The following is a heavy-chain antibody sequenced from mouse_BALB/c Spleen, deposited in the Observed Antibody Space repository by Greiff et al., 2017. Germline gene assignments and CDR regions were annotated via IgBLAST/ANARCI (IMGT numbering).Heavy chain of an antibody. V-gene: IGHV2-6-7*02. CDR2: IWGDGST. CDR1: GFSLTGYG. CDR3: ASPITTVVATRYYAMDY. Sequence: VQLQESGPGLVAPSQSLSITCTVSGFSLTGYGVNWVRQPPGKGLEWLGMIWGDGSTDYNSALKSRLSISKDNSKSQVFLKMNSLQTDDTARYYCASPITTVVATRYYAMDYWGQGTSVTVSS. J-gene: IGHJ4*01. D-gene: IGHD1-1*01.